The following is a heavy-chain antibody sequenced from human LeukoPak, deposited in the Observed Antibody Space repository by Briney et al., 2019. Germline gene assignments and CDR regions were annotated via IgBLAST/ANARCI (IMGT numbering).Heavy chain of an antibody. CDR2: VYYSGST. J-gene: IGHJ6*02. D-gene: IGHD2-15*01. CDR1: GASVSSDY. V-gene: IGHV4-59*08. Sequence: SETLSLTCTVSGASVSSDYWSWIRQPPGKGLEWNGYVYYSGSTNYNHSLKSRVTISVDTSKNQFSLKLSSVTAADTAVYYCARSPHCTGGSCYHYYYYGLDVWGQGTTVTVSS. CDR3: ARSPHCTGGSCYHYYYYGLDV.